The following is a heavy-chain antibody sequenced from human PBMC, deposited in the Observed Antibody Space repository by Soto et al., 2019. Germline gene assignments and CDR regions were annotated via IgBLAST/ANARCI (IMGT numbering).Heavy chain of an antibody. J-gene: IGHJ6*04. CDR3: AIVLYYGSGSYSRYGMDV. CDR2: VSPPFRTS. D-gene: IGHD3-10*01. CDR1: GVSFNNNG. Sequence: QVQLVQSGAEVKKPGSSVKVSCKTSGVSFNNNGIGWVRQAPGHGLEWLGGVSPPFRTSNYARKFQGRIWITADASTGTVNMELSSLTSEDTAQYYCAIVLYYGSGSYSRYGMDVWGKGTTVTVSS. V-gene: IGHV1-69*01.